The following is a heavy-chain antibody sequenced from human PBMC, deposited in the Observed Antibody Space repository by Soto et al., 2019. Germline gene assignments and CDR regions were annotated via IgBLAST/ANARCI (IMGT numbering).Heavy chain of an antibody. CDR1: GGSISSGDYY. J-gene: IGHJ6*02. CDR3: ARDSGGGYNYYYYYGMDV. CDR2: IYYSGST. Sequence: SETLSLTCTVSGGSISSGDYYWSWIRQPPGKGLEWIGYIYYSGSTYYNPSLKSRVTISVDTSKNQFSLKLSSVTAADTAVYYCARDSGGGYNYYYYYGMDVWGQGTTVTV. D-gene: IGHD1-26*01. V-gene: IGHV4-30-4*01.